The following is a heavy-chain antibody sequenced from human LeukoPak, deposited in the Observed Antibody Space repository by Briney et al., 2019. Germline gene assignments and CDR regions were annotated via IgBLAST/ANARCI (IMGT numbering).Heavy chain of an antibody. V-gene: IGHV1-24*01. J-gene: IGHJ3*02. D-gene: IGHD5-24*01. CDR2: FDPEDGET. CDR3: ATLMYGLQFREAFDI. CDR1: GYTLTELS. Sequence: ASVTVSCKVSGYTLTELSMHWVRQAPGKGLEWMGGFDPEDGETIYAQKFQGRVTMTEDTSTDTAYMELSSLRSEDTAVYYCATLMYGLQFREAFDIWGQGTMVTVSS.